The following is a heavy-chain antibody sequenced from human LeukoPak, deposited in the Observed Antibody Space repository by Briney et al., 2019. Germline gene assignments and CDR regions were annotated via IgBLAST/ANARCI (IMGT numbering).Heavy chain of an antibody. CDR1: GFTFSDYY. J-gene: IGHJ4*02. Sequence: GGSLRLSCATSGFTFSDYYMSWLRQAPGKGLEWVSYISSSGSTIYYADSVKGRFTISRDNAKNSLYLQMNSLRAEDTAVYYCGRDLGYSHGFDYWGQGTLVTVSS. CDR3: GRDLGYSHGFDY. V-gene: IGHV3-11*01. CDR2: ISSSGSTI. D-gene: IGHD5-18*01.